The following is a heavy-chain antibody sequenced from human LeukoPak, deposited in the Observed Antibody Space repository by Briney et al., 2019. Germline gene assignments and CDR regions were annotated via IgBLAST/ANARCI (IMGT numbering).Heavy chain of an antibody. D-gene: IGHD5-24*01. V-gene: IGHV3-74*01. CDR3: ARARWYSSDY. CDR2: INSDGSST. Sequence: PGGYLRLSCAVSGFTFSGHWMFWVRQAPGKGLVWVSSINSDGSSTSYTDSVKGRFTVSRDNAKNTLYLQMNSLRAEDTAVYYCARARWYSSDYWGQGTLVTVSS. CDR1: GFTFSGHW. J-gene: IGHJ4*02.